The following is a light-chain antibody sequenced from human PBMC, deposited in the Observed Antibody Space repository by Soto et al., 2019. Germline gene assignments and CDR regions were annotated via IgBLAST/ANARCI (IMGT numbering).Light chain of an antibody. CDR2: DAS. CDR1: QSVSSY. V-gene: IGKV3-11*01. J-gene: IGKJ3*01. Sequence: EIVLTQSPATLSLSPGERATLSCRASQSVSSYLAWYQQKPGQAPRLLIYDASNRATGIPARFSGSGSGTDFTLTISSLEPGDFAVYYCQQRSNWPPTFGPGTKVDIE. CDR3: QQRSNWPPT.